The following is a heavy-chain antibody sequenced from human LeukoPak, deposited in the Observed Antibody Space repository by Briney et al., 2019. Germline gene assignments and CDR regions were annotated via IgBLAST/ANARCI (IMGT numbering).Heavy chain of an antibody. J-gene: IGHJ3*01. CDR3: TRDEF. V-gene: IGHV3-7*05. CDR2: MKKDGSEK. Sequence: GRSLRLSRAGSGFTPSNYWMSWVRQAPGKGLGWVANMKKDGSEKYYVDSVKGRFTISRDNAKNSLYLQMDSLRAEDTAVYYCTRDEFWGQGTMVTASS. CDR1: GFTPSNYW.